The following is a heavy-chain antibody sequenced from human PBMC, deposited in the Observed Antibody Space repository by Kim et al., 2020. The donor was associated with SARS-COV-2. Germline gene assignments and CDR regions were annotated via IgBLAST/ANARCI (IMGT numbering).Heavy chain of an antibody. D-gene: IGHD3-10*01. CDR3: ARAPRITMVRGVITWIDAFDI. Sequence: SETLSLTCTVSGGSISSYYWSWIRQPPGKGLEWIGYIYYSGSTNYNPSLKSRVTISVDTSKNQFSLKLSSVTAADKAVYYCARAPRITMVRGVITWIDAFDIWGQGTMVTVSS. CDR2: IYYSGST. J-gene: IGHJ3*02. CDR1: GGSISSYY. V-gene: IGHV4-59*01.